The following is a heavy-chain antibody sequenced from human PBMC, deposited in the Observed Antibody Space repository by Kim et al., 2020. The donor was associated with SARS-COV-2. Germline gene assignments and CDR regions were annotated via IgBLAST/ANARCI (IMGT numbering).Heavy chain of an antibody. CDR3: AREKWVQGVIIPIDY. J-gene: IGHJ4*02. CDR2: TYYRSKWYN. Sequence: SQTLSLTCAISGDSVSSNSAAWNWIRQSPSRGLEWLGRTYYRSKWYNDYAVSVKSRITINPDTSKNQFSLQLNSVTPEDTAVYYCAREKWVQGVIIPIDYWGQGPLVTVSS. V-gene: IGHV6-1*01. CDR1: GDSVSSNSAA. D-gene: IGHD3-10*01.